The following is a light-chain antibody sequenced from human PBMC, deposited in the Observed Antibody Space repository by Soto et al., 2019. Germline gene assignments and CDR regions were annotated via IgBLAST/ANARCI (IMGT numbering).Light chain of an antibody. CDR3: QQLNTLPFT. CDR2: EAS. J-gene: IGKJ5*01. CDR1: HDISTY. V-gene: IGKV1-9*01. Sequence: DIQLTQSPSLVSASVIDIVTITCLASHDISTYLAWYQQKPGKAPKLMIYEASTLQSGVPSRFSGSGSGTEFTLTISGLLPEDFATYHCQQLNTLPFTFGQGTRLEIK.